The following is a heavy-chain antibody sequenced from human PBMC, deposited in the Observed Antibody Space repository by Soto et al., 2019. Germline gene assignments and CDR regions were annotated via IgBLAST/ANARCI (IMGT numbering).Heavy chain of an antibody. J-gene: IGHJ5*02. Sequence: QVQLVQSGAEVKKPGASVKVSCKASGYTFTSYGISWVRQAPGQGLEWMGWISAYNGNTHYAQTLQGRVTMTTDTSTSTAYMELRSLRSDDTAVYYCARSSSSSWVHVNCFDPWRQGTLVTVSS. V-gene: IGHV1-18*01. CDR2: ISAYNGNT. D-gene: IGHD6-13*01. CDR3: ARSSSSSWVHVNCFDP. CDR1: GYTFTSYG.